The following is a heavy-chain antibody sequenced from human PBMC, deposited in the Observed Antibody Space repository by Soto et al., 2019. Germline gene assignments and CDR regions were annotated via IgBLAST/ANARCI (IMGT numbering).Heavy chain of an antibody. J-gene: IGHJ4*02. CDR3: AREAGTTGIDY. V-gene: IGHV4-59*01. CDR1: GGSISSYY. CDR2: IYYSGST. Sequence: PSETLSLTCTVSGGSISSYYWSWIRQPPGKGLELIGYIYYSGSTNYNPSLKSRVTISVDTSKNQFSLKLSSVTAADTAVYYCAREAGTTGIDYWGQGTLVTVSS. D-gene: IGHD1-7*01.